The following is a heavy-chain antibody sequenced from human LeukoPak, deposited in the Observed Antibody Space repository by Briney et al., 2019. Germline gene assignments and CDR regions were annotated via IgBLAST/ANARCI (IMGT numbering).Heavy chain of an antibody. CDR3: AKDRYGDYEAPFHYYMDA. CDR1: GGTFSSYA. Sequence: SVKVSCKASGGTFSSYAISWVRQAPGQGLEWMGGIIPIFGTANYAQKFQGRVTITADESTSTAYMELSSLRSEDTAVYYCAKDRYGDYEAPFHYYMDAWGRGTTVTVSS. V-gene: IGHV1-69*13. CDR2: IIPIFGTA. J-gene: IGHJ6*03. D-gene: IGHD5-12*01.